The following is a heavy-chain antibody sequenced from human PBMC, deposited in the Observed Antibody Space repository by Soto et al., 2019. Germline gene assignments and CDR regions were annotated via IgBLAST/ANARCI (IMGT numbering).Heavy chain of an antibody. D-gene: IGHD3-22*01. Sequence: PGESLKISWNGSGYSFTSYWIGWVRQMPGKGLEWMGIIYPGDSDTRYSPSFQGQVTISADKSISTAYLQWSSLKASDTAMYYCARPYYDSSGYYYFDYWGQGTLVTVSS. CDR1: GYSFTSYW. J-gene: IGHJ4*02. V-gene: IGHV5-51*01. CDR3: ARPYYDSSGYYYFDY. CDR2: IYPGDSDT.